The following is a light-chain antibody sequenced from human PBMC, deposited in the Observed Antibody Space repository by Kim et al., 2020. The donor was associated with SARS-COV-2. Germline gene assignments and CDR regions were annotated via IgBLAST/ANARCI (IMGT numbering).Light chain of an antibody. CDR2: YDG. Sequence: RQRGTISCSGSSSNIGNNAVNWDQQLPGKAPKLLIYYDGLLPLGVSDRFSGSKSGTSASLAISGLQSEDEADYYCAAWDDRLNGWVFGGGTQLTVL. CDR1: SSNIGNNA. J-gene: IGLJ3*02. CDR3: AAWDDRLNGWV. V-gene: IGLV1-36*01.